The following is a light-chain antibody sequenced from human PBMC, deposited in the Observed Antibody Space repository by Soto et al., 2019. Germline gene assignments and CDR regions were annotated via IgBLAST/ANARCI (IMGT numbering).Light chain of an antibody. CDR2: AAS. Sequence: DLQMTQSPSSLSASVGDIVTITCRASQSISSYLNWYQQKPGKAPKLLIYAASSLQSGVPSRFSGSGSGTDFTLTISSLQPEDFATYYCQQSYSTPETFGQGTKVDIK. CDR3: QQSYSTPET. J-gene: IGKJ1*01. V-gene: IGKV1-39*01. CDR1: QSISSY.